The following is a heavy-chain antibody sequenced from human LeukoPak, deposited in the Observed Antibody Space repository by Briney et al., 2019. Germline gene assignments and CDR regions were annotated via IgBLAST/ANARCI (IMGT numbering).Heavy chain of an antibody. J-gene: IGHJ6*03. V-gene: IGHV3-74*01. D-gene: IGHD6-13*01. Sequence: PGGSLRLSCAASGFTFSSYSMNWVRQAPGKGLVWVSRINSDGSSTSYADSVKGRFTISRDNAKNTLYLQMNSLRAEDTAVYYCAREGSSWSHPNYYYYYMDVWGKGTTVTISS. CDR3: AREGSSWSHPNYYYYYMDV. CDR2: INSDGSST. CDR1: GFTFSSYS.